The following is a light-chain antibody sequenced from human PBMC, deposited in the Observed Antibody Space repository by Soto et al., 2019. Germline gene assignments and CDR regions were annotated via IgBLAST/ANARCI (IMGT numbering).Light chain of an antibody. Sequence: QLVLTQSSSASASLGSSVKLTCTRSSGHSNYIIAWHQQQPGKAPRYLMKLEATGGYSRGIGAPDRFSGSSSGADRYLTIFNVQSADEAAYYCETWDSDSVVFGGGTQLTVL. V-gene: IGLV4-60*03. CDR3: ETWDSDSVV. J-gene: IGLJ2*01. CDR2: LEATGGY. CDR1: SGHSNYI.